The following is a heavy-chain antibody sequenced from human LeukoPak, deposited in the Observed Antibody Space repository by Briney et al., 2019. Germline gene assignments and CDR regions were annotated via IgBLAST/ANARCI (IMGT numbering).Heavy chain of an antibody. V-gene: IGHV4-59*08. CDR1: GGSISSYH. CDR3: ASRQYCSGGSCYGLGDAFDI. Sequence: PSETLSLTCTVSGGSISSYHWSWIRQPPGKGLEWIGYIYYSGSTNYNPSLKSRVTISVDTSKNQFSLKLSSVTAADTAVYYCASRQYCSGGSCYGLGDAFDIWGQGTMVTVSS. D-gene: IGHD2-15*01. CDR2: IYYSGST. J-gene: IGHJ3*02.